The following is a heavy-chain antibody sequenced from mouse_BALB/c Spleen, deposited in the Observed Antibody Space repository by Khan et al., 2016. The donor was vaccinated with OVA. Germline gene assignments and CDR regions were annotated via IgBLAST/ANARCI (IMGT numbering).Heavy chain of an antibody. J-gene: IGHJ3*01. D-gene: IGHD1-1*02. Sequence: EVELVESGGGLVKPGGSLKLSCAASGFTFSDYYMYWVRQTPEKRLEWVATISDGGSYTYYPDSVKGRFTISRDNAKNNLYLQMSRLKSEDTARYYCARAGYGGFAYWGQGTLVTVSA. CDR1: GFTFSDYY. V-gene: IGHV5-4*02. CDR2: ISDGGSYT. CDR3: ARAGYGGFAY.